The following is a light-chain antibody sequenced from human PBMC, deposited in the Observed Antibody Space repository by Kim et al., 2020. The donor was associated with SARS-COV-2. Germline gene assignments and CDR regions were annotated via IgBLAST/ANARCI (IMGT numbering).Light chain of an antibody. CDR2: GSS. J-gene: IGLJ3*02. CDR1: SSNIGSNT. CDR3: AAWDDSVNGVV. V-gene: IGLV1-44*01. Sequence: GQRVTISWSGSSSNIGSNTVDWYQQLPRSAPNLLISGSSQRPSGVPDRFSGSQSGTSASLAISGLQSEDEADYHCAAWDDSVNGVVFGGGTQLTVL.